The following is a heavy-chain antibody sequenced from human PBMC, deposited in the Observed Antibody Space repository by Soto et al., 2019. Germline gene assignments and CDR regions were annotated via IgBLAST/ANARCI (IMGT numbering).Heavy chain of an antibody. CDR3: AKNPRGDCTNGVCYFDY. V-gene: IGHV3-23*01. CDR1: GFTFSSYA. Sequence: LRLSCAASGFTFSSYAMSWVRQAPGKGLEWVSAISGSGGSTYYADSVKGRFTISRDNSKNTLYLQMNSLRAEDTAVYYCAKNPRGDCTNGVCYFDYWGQGTLVTVSS. D-gene: IGHD2-8*01. J-gene: IGHJ4*02. CDR2: ISGSGGST.